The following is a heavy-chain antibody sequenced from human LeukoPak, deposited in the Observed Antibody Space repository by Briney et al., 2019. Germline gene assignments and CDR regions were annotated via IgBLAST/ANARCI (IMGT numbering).Heavy chain of an antibody. CDR3: AKQLGYCSDGSCYFPY. V-gene: IGHV3-23*01. D-gene: IGHD2-15*01. J-gene: IGHJ4*02. Sequence: GGSLRLSCAASGLTFSSYAMSWVRQAPGKGLEWVSAISNNGGYTYYADSVQGRFTISRDNSKSTLCLQMNSLRAEDTAVYYCAKQLGYCSDGSCYFPYWGQGTLVTVSS. CDR1: GLTFSSYA. CDR2: ISNNGGYT.